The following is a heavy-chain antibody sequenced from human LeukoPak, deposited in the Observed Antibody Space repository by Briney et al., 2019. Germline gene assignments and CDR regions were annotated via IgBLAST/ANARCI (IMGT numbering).Heavy chain of an antibody. CDR3: ARALTGGYDHFDY. CDR2: INPNSGGT. CDR1: GYTLTGYY. Sequence: ASVKVSCKASGYTLTGYYMHWVRQAPGQGLERMGWINPNSGGTNYAQKFQGRVTMTRDTSISTAYMELSRLTSDDTAVYYCARALTGGYDHFDYWGQGMLVTVSS. J-gene: IGHJ4*02. D-gene: IGHD5-12*01. V-gene: IGHV1-2*02.